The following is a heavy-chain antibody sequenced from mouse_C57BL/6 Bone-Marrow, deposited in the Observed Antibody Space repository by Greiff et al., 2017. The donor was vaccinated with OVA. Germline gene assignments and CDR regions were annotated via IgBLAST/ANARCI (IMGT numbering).Heavy chain of an antibody. CDR3: AREDYGSSYYFDY. V-gene: IGHV1-64*01. D-gene: IGHD1-1*01. CDR1: GYTFTSYW. CDR2: IHTNSGST. J-gene: IGHJ2*01. Sequence: QVQLQQPGAELVKPGASVKLSCKASGYTFTSYWMHWVKQRPGQGLEWIGMIHTNSGSTNYNEKFKSKATLTVDKSSSTAYMQRSSLTSEDSEVYYCAREDYGSSYYFDYWGQGTTLTVSS.